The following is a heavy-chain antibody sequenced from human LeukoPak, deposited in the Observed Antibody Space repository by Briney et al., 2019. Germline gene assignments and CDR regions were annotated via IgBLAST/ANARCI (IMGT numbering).Heavy chain of an antibody. V-gene: IGHV3-30*02. CDR1: GFTFSNYA. D-gene: IGHD3-3*01. CDR2: IRYDGSSQ. CDR3: AREQKVTIFGVVTSDAFDI. J-gene: IGHJ3*02. Sequence: GGSLRLSCAASGFTFSNYAMHWVRQAPGKGLEWVAFIRYDGSSQYYADSVEGRFTISRDNAKNSLYLQMNSLRAEDTAVYYCAREQKVTIFGVVTSDAFDIWGQGTMVTVSS.